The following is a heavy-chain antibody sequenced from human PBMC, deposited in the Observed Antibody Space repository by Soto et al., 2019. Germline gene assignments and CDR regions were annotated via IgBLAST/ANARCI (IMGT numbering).Heavy chain of an antibody. CDR2: IYWNDDK. CDR3: AHRPSKSIAVAGTI. J-gene: IGHJ4*02. CDR1: GFSLINNGVC. Sequence: SGPTLVNPTXTLTLTCTFSGFSLINNGVCVGWIRQPPGKALEWLALIYWNDDKRYSPSLKSRLTITKDTSKNQVVLTMTNMDPVDTATYYCAHRPSKSIAVAGTIWGQGTLVTVS. D-gene: IGHD6-19*01. V-gene: IGHV2-5*01.